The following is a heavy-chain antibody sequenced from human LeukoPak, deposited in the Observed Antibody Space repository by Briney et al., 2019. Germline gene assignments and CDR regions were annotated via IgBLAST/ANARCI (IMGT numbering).Heavy chain of an antibody. D-gene: IGHD5-12*01. CDR3: AKDLRGYDMDFDY. J-gene: IGHJ4*02. Sequence: GGSLRLSCAASGFTFSNFAMSWVRQAPGKGLEWVSSISGSGISTYYADSLKGRFTISRDNFKNTLFLQLNSLRAEDTAVYYCAKDLRGYDMDFDYWGQGTLGTVS. V-gene: IGHV3-23*01. CDR1: GFTFSNFA. CDR2: ISGSGIST.